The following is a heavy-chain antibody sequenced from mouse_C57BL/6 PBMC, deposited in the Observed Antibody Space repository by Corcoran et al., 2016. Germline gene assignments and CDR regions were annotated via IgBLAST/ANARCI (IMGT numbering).Heavy chain of an antibody. CDR2: IYPGDGDT. CDR3: ARKIRLSFDY. CDR1: GYALRSYW. V-gene: IGHV1-80*01. J-gene: IGHJ2*01. D-gene: IGHD1-1*01. Sequence: QVQLQQSGAELVKPGASVKISCPASGYALRSYWMNWVKQRPGKGLEWIGQIYPGDGDTNYNGKFKGKVTLTADKSYSTAYMQLSRLTSEDSAVYFCARKIRLSFDYWGQGTTLTVSS.